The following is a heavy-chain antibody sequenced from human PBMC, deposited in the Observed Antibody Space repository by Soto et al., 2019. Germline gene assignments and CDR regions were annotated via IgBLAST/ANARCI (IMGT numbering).Heavy chain of an antibody. V-gene: IGHV3-7*01. Sequence: GGSLRLPCAASGFTFSSYWMSWVRQAPGKGLEWVANIKQDASEKYYVDSVKGRFTISRDNAKNSLYLQMNSLRAEDTAVYYCAREGSSSSGGAFDIWGQGTMVTVSS. J-gene: IGHJ3*02. CDR1: GFTFSSYW. CDR3: AREGSSSSGGAFDI. D-gene: IGHD6-6*01. CDR2: IKQDASEK.